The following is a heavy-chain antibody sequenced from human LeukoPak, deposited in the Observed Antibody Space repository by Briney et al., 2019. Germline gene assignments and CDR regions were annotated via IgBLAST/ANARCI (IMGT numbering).Heavy chain of an antibody. CDR1: GFTFSSYA. Sequence: GGALRLSCAASGFTFSSYAIYWVRQAPGKGLDYVSAIAGNGGSTYYANSVKGRFTISRDNSKNTLYLQMGSLRAEDMAVYYCARAQTGATSHYFDYWGQGTLVTVSS. V-gene: IGHV3-64*01. CDR2: IAGNGGST. D-gene: IGHD1-7*01. J-gene: IGHJ4*02. CDR3: ARAQTGATSHYFDY.